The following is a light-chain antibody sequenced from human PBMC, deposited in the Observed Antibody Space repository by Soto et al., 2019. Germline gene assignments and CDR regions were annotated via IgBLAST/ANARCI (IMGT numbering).Light chain of an antibody. CDR2: NNS. Sequence: QSVLTQPPSASGTPGQMVTISCSGSSSNIGSNTVNWYQQLPGMAPKLLIYNNSQRPSGVPDLFSGSKSGTSASLAISGLQSEDEADYYCAAGDDCLRGLEFGGGTKLTVL. CDR1: SSNIGSNT. J-gene: IGLJ3*02. V-gene: IGLV1-44*01. CDR3: AAGDDCLRGLE.